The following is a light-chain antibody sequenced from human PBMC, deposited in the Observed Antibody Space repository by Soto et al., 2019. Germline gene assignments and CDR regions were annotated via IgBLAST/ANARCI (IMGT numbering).Light chain of an antibody. Sequence: QTVVTQPASVSGSPGQSITISCTGTSSDVGDYNYVSWYQQHPGKAPKLMIYDVSNRPSGVSNRFSGSKSGSTASLTISGLQAEDEADYYCSSYRSRTTRVFGTGTKLTVL. CDR2: DVS. CDR3: SSYRSRTTRV. V-gene: IGLV2-14*01. J-gene: IGLJ1*01. CDR1: SSDVGDYNY.